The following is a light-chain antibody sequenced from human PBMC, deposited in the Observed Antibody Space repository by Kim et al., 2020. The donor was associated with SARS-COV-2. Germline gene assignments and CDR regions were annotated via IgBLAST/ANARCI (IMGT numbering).Light chain of an antibody. CDR3: LLSYANFAV. CDR1: AGAVGSGHY. Sequence: QAVVTQEPSLTVSPGGTVTLTCGSSAGAVGSGHYPYWLQQKPGLAPRTLIYDTTKKHSLTPARFSGSILGDKAALTLSGALPEDEADYYCLLSYANFAVFGGGTKVTVL. J-gene: IGLJ2*01. V-gene: IGLV7-46*01. CDR2: DTT.